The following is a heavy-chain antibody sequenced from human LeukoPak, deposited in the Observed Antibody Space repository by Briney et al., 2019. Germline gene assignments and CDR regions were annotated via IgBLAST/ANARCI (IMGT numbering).Heavy chain of an antibody. CDR3: AKRGDCSGTCTYDY. D-gene: IGHD2-2*01. CDR2: VGGSGVKT. Sequence: PGGSLRLSRAASGFTSSNYAIHWVRQAPGKGLEWVSIVGGSGVKTYYADSVKGRFTISRDNSKNTVYLQMNSLRAEDTAVYYCAKRGDCSGTCTYDYWGQGTLVTVSS. CDR1: GFTSSNYA. J-gene: IGHJ4*02. V-gene: IGHV3-23*01.